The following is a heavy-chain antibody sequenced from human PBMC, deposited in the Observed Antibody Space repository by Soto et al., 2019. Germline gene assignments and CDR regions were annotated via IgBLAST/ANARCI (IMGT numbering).Heavy chain of an antibody. D-gene: IGHD1-1*01. J-gene: IGHJ3*02. Sequence: GGSLRLSCAASGFTFSNYDMSWVRQAPGKGLEWVSTILVGGSTHYEDSVKGRFTISRDTSKNTVYLQMNSLTAGDTAFYYCAKATATSGGAFEIYGQGTMVTVSS. CDR1: GFTFSNYD. CDR3: AKATATSGGAFEI. CDR2: ILVGGST. V-gene: IGHV3-23*01.